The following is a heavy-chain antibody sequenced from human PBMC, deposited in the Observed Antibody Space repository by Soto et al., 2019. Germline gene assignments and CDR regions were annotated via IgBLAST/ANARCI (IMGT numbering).Heavy chain of an antibody. CDR2: IIPIFGTA. CDR3: VVTATADLDY. D-gene: IGHD2-21*02. CDR1: GGTFSSYA. V-gene: IGHV1-69*13. Sequence: ASVKVSCKASGGTFSSYAISGVRQAPGRGLEWMGGIIPIFGTANYAQKFQGRVTITAHESTSTAYMELSSLRSEDTAVYYCVVTATADLDYWGQGTLVTVSS. J-gene: IGHJ4*02.